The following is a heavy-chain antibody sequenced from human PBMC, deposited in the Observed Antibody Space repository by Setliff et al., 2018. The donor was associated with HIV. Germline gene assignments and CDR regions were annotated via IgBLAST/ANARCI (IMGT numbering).Heavy chain of an antibody. CDR1: GGSFTGYY. Sequence: TLSLTCAVYGGSFTGYYWSWIRQPPGKGLEWIGEINHSGSTNYNSALKSRVSISVDTSKNQFSLKLNSVTAADTAVYYCARAISPQYYGSSGYYLAWGQGTLVTVSS. CDR2: INHSGST. J-gene: IGHJ5*02. D-gene: IGHD3-22*01. V-gene: IGHV4-34*01. CDR3: ARAISPQYYGSSGYYLA.